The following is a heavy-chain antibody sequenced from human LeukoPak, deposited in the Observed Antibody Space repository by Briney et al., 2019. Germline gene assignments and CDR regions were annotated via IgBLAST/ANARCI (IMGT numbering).Heavy chain of an antibody. D-gene: IGHD3-22*01. J-gene: IGHJ4*02. CDR3: ARQYYYDSSGYYDY. CDR1: GFTVSTNY. Sequence: GGSLRLSCAASGFTVSTNYMSWVRQAPGKGLEWVSVIYSGGSTYYTDSVKDRFTISRDNSKNTLYLQMYSLRVEDTAVYYCARQYYYDSSGYYDYWGQGTLVTVSS. CDR2: IYSGGST. V-gene: IGHV3-66*04.